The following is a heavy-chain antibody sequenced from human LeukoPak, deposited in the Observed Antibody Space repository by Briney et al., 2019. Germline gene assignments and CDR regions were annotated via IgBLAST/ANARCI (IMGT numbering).Heavy chain of an antibody. Sequence: PGGSLRLSCAASGFTFSSYSMNWVRQAPGKGLEWVSSISSSSSYIYYADSVKGRFTISRDNAKNSLYLQMNSLRAEDTAVYYCARDSDYGDYVRWVAYYYYGMDVWGQGTTVTVSS. CDR3: ARDSDYGDYVRWVAYYYYGMDV. D-gene: IGHD4-17*01. CDR1: GFTFSSYS. CDR2: ISSSSSYI. V-gene: IGHV3-21*01. J-gene: IGHJ6*02.